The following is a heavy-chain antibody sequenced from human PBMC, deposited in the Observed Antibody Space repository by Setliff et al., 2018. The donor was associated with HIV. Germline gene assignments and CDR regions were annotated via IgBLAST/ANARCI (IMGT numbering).Heavy chain of an antibody. CDR1: GYIFSVYL. V-gene: IGHV1-2*02. Sequence: ASVKVSCKASGYIFSVYLMHWVRQAPGQGLEWMGWINPNSGDTKYAQEFQGRVTMTRDTSITTAYMELNRLRSDDTAMYYCARDITYEPEYYDSSGYFYGVGPLDYWGQGALVTVSS. D-gene: IGHD3-22*01. CDR2: INPNSGDT. J-gene: IGHJ4*02. CDR3: ARDITYEPEYYDSSGYFYGVGPLDY.